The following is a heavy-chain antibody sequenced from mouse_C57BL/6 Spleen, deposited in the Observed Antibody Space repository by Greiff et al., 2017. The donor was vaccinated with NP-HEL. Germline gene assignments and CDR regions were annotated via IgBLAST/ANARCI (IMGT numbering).Heavy chain of an antibody. Sequence: EVQLVESGGGLVKPGGSLKLSCAASGFTFSSYAMSWVRQTPEKRLEWVATISDGGSYTYYPDNVKGRFTISRDNAKNNLYLQMSHLKSEDTAMYYCAREGLRRSFDYWGQGTTLTVSS. J-gene: IGHJ2*01. CDR3: AREGLRRSFDY. CDR2: ISDGGSYT. CDR1: GFTFSSYA. D-gene: IGHD2-4*01. V-gene: IGHV5-4*01.